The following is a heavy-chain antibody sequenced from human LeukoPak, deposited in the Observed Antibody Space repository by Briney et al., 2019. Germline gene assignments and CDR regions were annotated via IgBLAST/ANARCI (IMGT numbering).Heavy chain of an antibody. Sequence: ASVKVSCKASGYTFTGYYMHWVRQAPGQGLEWMGWINPNSGGTNYAQKFQGRVTMTRDTSISTAYMELSRLRSDDTAVYYCARDPGGGYYYDSSGYLYWGQGTLVTVSS. D-gene: IGHD3-22*01. CDR2: INPNSGGT. CDR1: GYTFTGYY. J-gene: IGHJ4*02. V-gene: IGHV1-2*02. CDR3: ARDPGGGYYYDSSGYLY.